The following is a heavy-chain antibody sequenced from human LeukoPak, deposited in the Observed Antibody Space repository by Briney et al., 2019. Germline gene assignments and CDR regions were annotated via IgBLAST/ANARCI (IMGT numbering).Heavy chain of an antibody. CDR2: ISGSGGST. D-gene: IGHD4-17*01. CDR3: AKAAYGDSLPNYYYGMDV. CDR1: GFTFSSYA. Sequence: GGSLRLSCAASGFTFSSYAMSWVRQAPGKGLEWVSAISGSGGSTYHADSVKGRFTISRDNSKNTLYLQMNSLRAEDTAVYYCAKAAYGDSLPNYYYGMDVWGQGTTVTVSS. J-gene: IGHJ6*02. V-gene: IGHV3-23*01.